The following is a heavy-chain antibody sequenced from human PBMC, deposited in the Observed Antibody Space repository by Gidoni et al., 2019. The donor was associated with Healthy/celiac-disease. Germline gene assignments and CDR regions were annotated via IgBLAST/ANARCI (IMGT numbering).Heavy chain of an antibody. CDR1: GFTFSSYA. Sequence: EVQLLESGGGLVQPGGSLRLSCAAPGFTFSSYAMSWVRQAPGKGLEWVSVISGSGGSTYYADSVKGRFTISRDNSENTLYLQMNSLRAEDTAVYYCAKDRAFGVVNPVDFWGQGTLVTVSS. D-gene: IGHD3-3*01. J-gene: IGHJ4*02. CDR3: AKDRAFGVVNPVDF. V-gene: IGHV3-23*01. CDR2: ISGSGGST.